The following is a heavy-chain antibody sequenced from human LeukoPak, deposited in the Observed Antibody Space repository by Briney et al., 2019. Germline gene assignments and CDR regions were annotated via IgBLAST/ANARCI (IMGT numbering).Heavy chain of an antibody. D-gene: IGHD4-17*01. CDR1: AFTFSSYS. J-gene: IGHJ6*02. V-gene: IGHV3-21*01. CDR2: ISSSSNYI. Sequence: GGPLRLSCAASAFTFSSYSMIWVRQAPGEGLEWVSSISSSSNYIYYADSVKGRFTISRDNAKNSLYLQMNSLRAEDTAVYYCARELSSYGDYYYGMDVWGQGTTVSVCS. CDR3: ARELSSYGDYYYGMDV.